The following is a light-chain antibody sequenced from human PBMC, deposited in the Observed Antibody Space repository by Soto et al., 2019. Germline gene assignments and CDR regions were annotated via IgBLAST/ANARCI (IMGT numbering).Light chain of an antibody. CDR1: QSVSSN. V-gene: IGKV3-15*01. Sequence: EIVLTQSPATLSLSPGERATLSCRASQSVSSNLAWYQQTPGQAPRLLIYGASTRATGIPARFSGSGSGTEFTLTISSLQSEDFAVYYCQHYNNWPPWTFGQGTKVDI. CDR2: GAS. J-gene: IGKJ1*01. CDR3: QHYNNWPPWT.